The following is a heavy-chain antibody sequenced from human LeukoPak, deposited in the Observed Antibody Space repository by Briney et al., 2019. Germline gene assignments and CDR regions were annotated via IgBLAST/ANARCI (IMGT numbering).Heavy chain of an antibody. D-gene: IGHD5-12*01. CDR1: GFTFAGYA. CDR3: AREKKRGYSGYDY. CDR2: IDGNGGST. J-gene: IGHJ4*02. V-gene: IGHV3-23*01. Sequence: GGSLRLSCTASGFTFAGYAMAWVRQAPGKGLQWVSTIDGNGGSTFYADSVKGRFTISRDNSKNTLYLQMNSLRAEDTAIYYCAREKKRGYSGYDYWGQGTLVTVSS.